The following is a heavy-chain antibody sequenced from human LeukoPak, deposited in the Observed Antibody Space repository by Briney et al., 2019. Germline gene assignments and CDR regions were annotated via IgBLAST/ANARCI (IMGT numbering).Heavy chain of an antibody. D-gene: IGHD5-24*01. CDR3: ARDRGDGYNYNYFDY. J-gene: IGHJ4*02. CDR1: GFTFSSYD. CDR2: IGTAGDT. V-gene: IGHV3-13*01. Sequence: GGSLRLSCAASGFTFSSYDMHWVRQATGKGLEWVSAIGTAGDTYYPGSVKGRFTISRENAKNSLYLQMNSLRAEDTAVYHCARDRGDGYNYNYFDYWGQGTLVTVSS.